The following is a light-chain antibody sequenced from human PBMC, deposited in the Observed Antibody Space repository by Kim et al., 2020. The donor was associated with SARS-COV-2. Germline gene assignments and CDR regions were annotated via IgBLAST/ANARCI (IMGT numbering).Light chain of an antibody. J-gene: IGLJ3*02. CDR1: SLRSYY. V-gene: IGLV3-19*01. Sequence: LGQTFRITCQGDSLRSYYAIWYQQKPGQAPVLVIYGKNNRPSGIPDRFSGSSSGNTASLTITGAQAEDEADYYCNSRDSSGNPRWVFGGGTKLTVL. CDR3: NSRDSSGNPRWV. CDR2: GKN.